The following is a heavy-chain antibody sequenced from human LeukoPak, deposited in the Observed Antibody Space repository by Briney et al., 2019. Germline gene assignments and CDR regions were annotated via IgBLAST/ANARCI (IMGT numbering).Heavy chain of an antibody. J-gene: IGHJ4*02. CDR3: ATGQGYSSGWYAGDPFDY. CDR1: GYTLTELS. Sequence: GASVKVSCKVSGYTLTELSMHWVRQAPGKGLEWMGGFDPEDGETIYAQKFQGRVTMTEDTSTDTAYMELSSLRSEDTAVYYCATGQGYSSGWYAGDPFDYWGQGTLVTVSS. V-gene: IGHV1-24*01. CDR2: FDPEDGET. D-gene: IGHD6-19*01.